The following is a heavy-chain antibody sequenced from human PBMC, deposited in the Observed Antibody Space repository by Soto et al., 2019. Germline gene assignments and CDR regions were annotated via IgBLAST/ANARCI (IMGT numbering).Heavy chain of an antibody. J-gene: IGHJ6*02. CDR2: IVPSVDTT. CDR1: GGTFSRSG. Sequence: QVQLVQSGTEVKKPGASVKVSCKASGGTFSRSGFHWVRQSPGQGLEWMGMIVPSVDTTNYAQKFQARVTISADQFTSTVYMELRSLRSEDTAVYYCARCPQPPDTADPYAVDVWGQGTRVIVSS. CDR3: ARCPQPPDTADPYAVDV. V-gene: IGHV1-69*18. D-gene: IGHD5-18*01.